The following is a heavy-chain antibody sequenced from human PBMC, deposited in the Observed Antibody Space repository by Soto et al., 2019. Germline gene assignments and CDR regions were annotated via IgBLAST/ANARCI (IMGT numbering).Heavy chain of an antibody. J-gene: IGHJ4*01. CDR2: IYSADNT. CDR1: GFSFSSYA. Sequence: GGSLRLSCAASGFSFSSYAMNWVRQAPGKGLEWVSIIYSADNTFYVDSVKGRLIISRDNSKNTVYLQMNSLRADDTAVYYCARGSLYWGQGTLVTVSS. V-gene: IGHV3-66*01. CDR3: ARGSLY.